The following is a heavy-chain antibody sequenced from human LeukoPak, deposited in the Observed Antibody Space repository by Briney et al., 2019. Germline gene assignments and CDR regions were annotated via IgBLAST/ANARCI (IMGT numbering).Heavy chain of an antibody. J-gene: IGHJ4*02. CDR3: ARVLRYFDWLSPPDY. D-gene: IGHD3-9*01. V-gene: IGHV3-48*01. Sequence: GGSLRLSCAASGFTFSSYSMNWVRQAARKGLEWVSYISSSSSTIYYADSVKGRFTISRDNAKNSLYLQMNSLRAEDTAVYYCARVLRYFDWLSPPDYWGQGTLVTVSS. CDR1: GFTFSSYS. CDR2: ISSSSSTI.